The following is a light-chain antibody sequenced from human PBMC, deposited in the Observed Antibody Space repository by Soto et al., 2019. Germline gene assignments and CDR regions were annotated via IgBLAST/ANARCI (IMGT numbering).Light chain of an antibody. V-gene: IGLV2-14*01. CDR2: ASS. Sequence: QSVLTQPASVSGSPGQSISISCTGTSSDVGGYNYVSWYQHHPGKAPRLMIYASSNRPSGVSHRFSGSRSGNTASLTISGLQAEDEADYYCSSYTSGTTLYVFGPGTKVTVX. J-gene: IGLJ1*01. CDR3: SSYTSGTTLYV. CDR1: SSDVGGYNY.